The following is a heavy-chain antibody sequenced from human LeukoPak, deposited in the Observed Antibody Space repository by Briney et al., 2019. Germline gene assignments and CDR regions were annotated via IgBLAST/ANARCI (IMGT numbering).Heavy chain of an antibody. CDR3: AKRPTPGYSISWYIVH. V-gene: IGHV3-43*01. Sequence: GGSLRLSCAASGFTFDDYDMFWVRQAPGKGLEWVSLISWDGASTKYADSVKGRFTISRDNSKNSLYLQMNSLRTEDTALYYCAKRPTPGYSISWYIVHWGQGTLVTVSS. CDR2: ISWDGAST. D-gene: IGHD6-13*01. CDR1: GFTFDDYD. J-gene: IGHJ4*02.